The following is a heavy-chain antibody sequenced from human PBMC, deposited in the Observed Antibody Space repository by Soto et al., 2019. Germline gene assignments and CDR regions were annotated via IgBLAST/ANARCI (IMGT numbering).Heavy chain of an antibody. CDR3: ARDPRRGSPDYFDH. CDR2: LSFDGKVK. D-gene: IGHD1-1*01. J-gene: IGHJ4*02. V-gene: IGHV3-30*04. Sequence: QVRLVESGGGVVQPGGSLRLSCAASGFTLRTYPMHWLRQTPGKGLEWLTVLSFDGKVKHYADSVGGRFTISRDISENTLYLQMNSLRGEDTAFYYCARDPRRGSPDYFDHWGQGTLVTVSS. CDR1: GFTLRTYP.